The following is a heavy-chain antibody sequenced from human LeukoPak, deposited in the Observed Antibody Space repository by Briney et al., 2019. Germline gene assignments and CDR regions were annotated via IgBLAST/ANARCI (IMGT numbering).Heavy chain of an antibody. D-gene: IGHD6-13*01. Sequence: GGSLRLSCVASGFTFSDYWMTWVRQAPGKGLERVANIKEDGNKQYYLDSVKGRFTISRENAKNSLYLQMNSLRAGDTAVYYCARGYSSSWYPYYYYGMDVWGQGTTVTVSS. CDR1: GFTFSDYW. CDR3: ARGYSSSWYPYYYYGMDV. J-gene: IGHJ6*02. CDR2: IKEDGNKQ. V-gene: IGHV3-7*04.